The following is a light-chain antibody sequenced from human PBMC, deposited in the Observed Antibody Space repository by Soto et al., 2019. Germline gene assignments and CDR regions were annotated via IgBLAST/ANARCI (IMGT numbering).Light chain of an antibody. CDR2: GAS. CDR1: QALSNY. V-gene: IGKV3-20*01. J-gene: IGKJ1*01. CDR3: QHYGSSPRT. Sequence: LTQSPSVLSASVGDTVTITCRASQALSNYLAWYQQKPGQAPMLLIYGASSGGSGIPDRFSGSGSGTDFTLTISRLEPEDFAVYYCQHYGSSPRTFGQGTKVDI.